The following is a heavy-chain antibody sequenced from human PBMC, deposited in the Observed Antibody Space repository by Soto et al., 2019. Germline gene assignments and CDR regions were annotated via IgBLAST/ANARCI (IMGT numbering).Heavy chain of an antibody. Sequence: QVHLLLQSGAEVKKPGSSVKVSCKASGGTPSNSAISWVRQAPGQGLEWMGGIIPVFGLVKYAQNFQGRVTITADESTNTAYMELSSVRPEDTAVYYCAGGRIVVVGSRAYYGMDVWAQGTTVTVSS. CDR1: GGTPSNSA. V-gene: IGHV1-69*01. J-gene: IGHJ6*02. CDR2: IIPVFGLV. D-gene: IGHD3-22*01. CDR3: AGGRIVVVGSRAYYGMDV.